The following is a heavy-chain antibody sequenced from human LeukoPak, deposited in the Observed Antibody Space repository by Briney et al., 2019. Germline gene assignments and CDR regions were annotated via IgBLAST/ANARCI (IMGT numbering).Heavy chain of an antibody. D-gene: IGHD3-9*01. CDR2: INPKTVET. CDR1: GSTGSDYY. CDR3: ATPVPGYGALDV. J-gene: IGHJ3*01. Sequence: ASVKVSCKTSGSTGSDYYMHWVRQAPGQGLEWMGWINPKTVETKYTQEFQGRVTMTADTSISIVHMELRRLTSDDTAMYYCATPVPGYGALDVWGQGTMVTVS. V-gene: IGHV1-2*02.